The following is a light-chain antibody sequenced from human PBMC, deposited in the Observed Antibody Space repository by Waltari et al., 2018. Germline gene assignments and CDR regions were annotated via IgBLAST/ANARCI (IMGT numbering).Light chain of an antibody. J-gene: IGLJ1*01. CDR2: DVS. V-gene: IGLV2-11*02. Sequence: QAALTQPHSVSGSPGQSLTISCTGTSSDIGRYTYVSWYQNHPGKVPKVMIYDVSKRPSGVSDRFSGSKSGNTASLTIAGLQVEDETDYYCSSYAGSDTFIFGAGT. CDR3: SSYAGSDTFI. CDR1: SSDIGRYTY.